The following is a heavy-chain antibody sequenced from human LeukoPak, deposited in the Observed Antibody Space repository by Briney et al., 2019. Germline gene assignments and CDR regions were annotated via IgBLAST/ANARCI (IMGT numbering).Heavy chain of an antibody. CDR2: IKQDGSEK. V-gene: IGHV3-7*01. Sequence: GGSLRLSCAAPGFTFSSYWMSWVRQAPGKGLEWVANIKQDGSEKYYVDSVKGRFTISRDNAKNSLYLQMNSLRAEDTAVYYCARDDSSGYYLLGAFDIWGQGTMVTVSS. CDR1: GFTFSSYW. J-gene: IGHJ3*02. D-gene: IGHD3-22*01. CDR3: ARDDSSGYYLLGAFDI.